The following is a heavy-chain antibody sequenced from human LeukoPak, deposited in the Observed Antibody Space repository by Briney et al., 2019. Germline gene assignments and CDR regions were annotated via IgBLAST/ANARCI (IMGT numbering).Heavy chain of an antibody. J-gene: IGHJ6*02. D-gene: IGHD3-10*01. CDR3: ARETHASPYGSGSYNPLDGMDV. CDR1: GGSISSGGYY. Sequence: SETLSLTYTVSGGSISSGGYYWRWLRQHPGTGLEWFGYIYYSGSTNYNPSLKSRVTISVDTSKNQFSLKLSSVTAADAAVYYCARETHASPYGSGSYNPLDGMDVWGQGTKVTVSS. V-gene: IGHV4-61*08. CDR2: IYYSGST.